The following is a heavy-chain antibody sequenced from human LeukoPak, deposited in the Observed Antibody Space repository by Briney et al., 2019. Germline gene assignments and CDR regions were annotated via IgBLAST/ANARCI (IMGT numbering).Heavy chain of an antibody. CDR1: GFPFSIYA. CDR2: ISGSGGST. D-gene: IGHD2-2*01. V-gene: IGHV3-23*01. J-gene: IGHJ5*02. Sequence: PGGSLRLSCAASGFPFSIYAMSWVRQAPGKGLEWVSAISGSGGSTYYTDSVKGRFTISRDNSKTTLYLQIHSLSAEDTAVYYCANLAGYGSSTSCFYWFDPWGQGTLVTVSS. CDR3: ANLAGYGSSTSCFYWFDP.